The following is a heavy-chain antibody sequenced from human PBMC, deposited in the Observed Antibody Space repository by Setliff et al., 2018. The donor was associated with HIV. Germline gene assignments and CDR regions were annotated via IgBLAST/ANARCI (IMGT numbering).Heavy chain of an antibody. CDR2: IIPILEKT. CDR3: AIDVIGGWLRPMPDF. CDR1: GGTFSSFA. J-gene: IGHJ4*02. V-gene: IGHV1-69*10. Sequence: ASVKVSCKASGGTFSSFAISWVRQAPGQGLEWLGGIIPILEKTNYAQKFQGRVTITADTSTSTAYMELSSLTSEDTAVYYCAIDVIGGWLRPMPDFWGPGTLVTV. D-gene: IGHD5-12*01.